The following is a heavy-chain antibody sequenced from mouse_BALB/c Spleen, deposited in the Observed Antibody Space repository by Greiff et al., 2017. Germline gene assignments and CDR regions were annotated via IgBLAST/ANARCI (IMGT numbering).Heavy chain of an antibody. CDR1: GYTFTSYW. D-gene: IGHD2-10*01. CDR2: INPSTGYT. Sequence: QVQLQQSGAELAKPGASVKMSCKASGYTFTSYWMHWVKQRPGQGLEWIGYINPSTGYTEYNQKFKDKATLTADKSSSTAYMQLSSLTSEDSAVYYCASLAYYGNYGGYWGQGTTLTVSS. J-gene: IGHJ2*01. CDR3: ASLAYYGNYGGY. V-gene: IGHV1-7*01.